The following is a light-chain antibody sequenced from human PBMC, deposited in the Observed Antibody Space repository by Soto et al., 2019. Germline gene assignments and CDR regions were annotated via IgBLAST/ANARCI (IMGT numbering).Light chain of an antibody. CDR3: QQYHSYSWT. V-gene: IGKV1-5*03. Sequence: DIQMTQSPSILSASVGDRVTITCRASQSIGSWLAWYQQKPGKAPNLLIYKASSLESGVPPRFSGSGSGTEFTLTISSLQPDDFATYYCQQYHSYSWTFGQGTKVYIK. CDR1: QSIGSW. CDR2: KAS. J-gene: IGKJ1*01.